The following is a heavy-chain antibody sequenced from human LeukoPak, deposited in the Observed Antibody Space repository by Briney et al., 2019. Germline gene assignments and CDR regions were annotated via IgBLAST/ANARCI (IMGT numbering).Heavy chain of an antibody. CDR1: GFTLSSYW. CDR3: ARADTYDSIPTDY. D-gene: IGHD3-22*01. J-gene: IGHJ4*02. CDR2: IKQDGSEK. V-gene: IGHV3-7*04. Sequence: PGGSLRLSCAASGFTLSSYWMSWVRQAPGKGLEWVANIKQDGSEKYYVDSVKGRFTISRDNAKNSLYLQMNSLRAEDTAVYYCARADTYDSIPTDYWGQGTLVTVSS.